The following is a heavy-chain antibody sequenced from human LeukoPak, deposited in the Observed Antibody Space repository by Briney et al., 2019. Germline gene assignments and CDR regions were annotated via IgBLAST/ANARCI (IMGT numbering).Heavy chain of an antibody. V-gene: IGHV3-30-3*01. Sequence: GGSLRLSCAASGFTFSSYAMHWVRQAPGKGLEWVAVISYDGSNKYYADSVKGRFTISRDNSKNTLYLQMNSLRAEDTAVYYCVEKYHFDYWGQGTLVTVSS. CDR1: GFTFSSYA. CDR3: VEKYHFDY. CDR2: ISYDGSNK. J-gene: IGHJ4*02. D-gene: IGHD2-2*01.